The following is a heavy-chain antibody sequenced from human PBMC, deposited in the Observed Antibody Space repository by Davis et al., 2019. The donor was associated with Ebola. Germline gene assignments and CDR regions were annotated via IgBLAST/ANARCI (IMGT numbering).Heavy chain of an antibody. Sequence: SETLSLTCTVSGGSISSYYWSWIRQPPGKGLEWIGYIYYSGSTNYNPSLKSRVTISVDTSKNQFSLKLSSVTAADTAVYYCARALGGGYCSGGSCYSSLSDYYYGMDVWGQGTTVTVSS. D-gene: IGHD2-15*01. CDR1: GGSISSYY. CDR2: IYYSGST. V-gene: IGHV4-59*01. CDR3: ARALGGGYCSGGSCYSSLSDYYYGMDV. J-gene: IGHJ6*02.